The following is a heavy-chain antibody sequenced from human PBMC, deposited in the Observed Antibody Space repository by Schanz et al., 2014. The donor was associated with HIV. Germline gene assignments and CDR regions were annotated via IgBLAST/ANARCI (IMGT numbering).Heavy chain of an antibody. Sequence: QVSLVQSGAEVKKPGASVRVSCEASGGTFNTYAYSWVRQAPGQGLEWMGAIIPSIGGAKYAQKFQGRLTITADEPTTTAYMELSNLRSADTAMYYCARGGHSSGYYGGVDYWGQGTLVTVSS. V-gene: IGHV1-69*01. CDR3: ARGGHSSGYYGGVDY. D-gene: IGHD6-19*01. CDR1: GGTFNTYA. J-gene: IGHJ4*02. CDR2: IIPSIGGA.